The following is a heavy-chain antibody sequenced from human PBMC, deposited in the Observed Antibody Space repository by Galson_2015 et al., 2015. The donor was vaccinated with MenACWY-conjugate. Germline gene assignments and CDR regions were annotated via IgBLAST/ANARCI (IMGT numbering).Heavy chain of an antibody. V-gene: IGHV1-18*01. Sequence: SVKVSCKASGYTFTSYGVSWVRQAPGQGLEWMGWISGYNSNTFYAENLQGRVTMTTDTSTSTAYMELKNLRSDDTAVYYCAKTIGSRGLTPGTYYFDYWGQGTLVPVSS. J-gene: IGHJ4*02. CDR2: ISGYNSNT. CDR1: GYTFTSYG. D-gene: IGHD3-10*01. CDR3: AKTIGSRGLTPGTYYFDY.